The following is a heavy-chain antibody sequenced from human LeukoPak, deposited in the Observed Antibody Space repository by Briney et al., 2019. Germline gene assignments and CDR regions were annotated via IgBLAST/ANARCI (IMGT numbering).Heavy chain of an antibody. V-gene: IGHV3-7*01. Sequence: SGGSLRLSCSPSGFTFSNYWMSWVRQAPGKGLEWVANIKQDESEKYYVDSVKGRFTISRDNAKSSLYLQMSSLRAEDTAVYYCARALDSSSSRYQAFEEWGQGTLVTVSS. CDR3: ARALDSSSSRYQAFEE. CDR2: IKQDESEK. CDR1: GFTFSNYW. J-gene: IGHJ4*02. D-gene: IGHD2-2*01.